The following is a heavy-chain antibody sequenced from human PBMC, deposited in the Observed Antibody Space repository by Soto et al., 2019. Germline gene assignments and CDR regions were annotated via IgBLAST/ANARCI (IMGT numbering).Heavy chain of an antibody. Sequence: QVQLVQSGAEVKKPGSSVKVSCKASGGTFSSYAISWVRQAPGQGLEWMGRIIPIFGTANYAQKFQGRVTITADESTSTAYMELSSLRSEDTAVYYCAREGTSSTSGGGPYYFDYWGQGTLVTVSS. CDR1: GGTFSSYA. V-gene: IGHV1-69*18. CDR2: IIPIFGTA. J-gene: IGHJ4*02. D-gene: IGHD2-2*01. CDR3: AREGTSSTSGGGPYYFDY.